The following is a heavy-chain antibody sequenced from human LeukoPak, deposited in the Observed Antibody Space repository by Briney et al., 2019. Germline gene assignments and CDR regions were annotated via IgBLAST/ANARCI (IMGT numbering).Heavy chain of an antibody. CDR2: ISAYNGNT. CDR3: ALHRNSYGHFDY. CDR1: DYTFTSYG. Sequence: ASVKVSCKASDYTFTSYGISWVRQAPGQGLEWMGWISAYNGNTNYAQKLQGRVTMTTDTSTSTAYMELRSLRSDDTAVYYCALHRNSYGHFDYWGQGTLVTVSS. V-gene: IGHV1-18*01. J-gene: IGHJ4*02. D-gene: IGHD5-18*01.